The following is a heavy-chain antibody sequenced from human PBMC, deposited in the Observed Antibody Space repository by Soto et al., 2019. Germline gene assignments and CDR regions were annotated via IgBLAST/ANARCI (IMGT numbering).Heavy chain of an antibody. CDR2: IYHTGNT. CDR1: GGSISDDSY. Sequence: KSSETLSLTCTVSGGSISDDSYWSWIRQTPGKGLEWIGYIYHTGNTYYNPSLRSRVSISADNSKSQFSLKLISVTAADTAVYFCARDEYQLLSSVSWFDSWGQGTLVTVSS. CDR3: ARDEYQLLSSVSWFDS. J-gene: IGHJ5*01. D-gene: IGHD2-2*01. V-gene: IGHV4-30-4*01.